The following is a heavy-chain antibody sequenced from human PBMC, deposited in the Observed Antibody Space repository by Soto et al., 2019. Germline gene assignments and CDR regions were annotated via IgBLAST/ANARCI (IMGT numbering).Heavy chain of an antibody. Sequence: PSETLSLTCAVSGDSISNGGYSWTWIRQSPGKGLEWIGYIYHSGSTYYNPSLKSRVTISVDTSKNQFSLKLSSVTAADTAVYYCARDRDSNFHSFDYWGQGTLVTVSS. J-gene: IGHJ4*02. CDR2: IYHSGST. D-gene: IGHD4-4*01. V-gene: IGHV4-30-2*05. CDR1: GDSISNGGYS. CDR3: ARDRDSNFHSFDY.